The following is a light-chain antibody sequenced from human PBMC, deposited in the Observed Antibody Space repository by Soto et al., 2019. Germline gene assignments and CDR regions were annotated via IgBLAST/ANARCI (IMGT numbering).Light chain of an antibody. CDR2: KAS. CDR1: QTISSW. V-gene: IGKV1-5*03. J-gene: IGKJ1*01. Sequence: DIQMTQSPSTLSGSVGDRVTITCRASQTISSWLAWYQQKPGKAPKLLIYKASTLKSGVPSRFSGSGSGTEFTLTISSLQPDDFATYYCLQYYNFSWTFGQGTKVEVK. CDR3: LQYYNFSWT.